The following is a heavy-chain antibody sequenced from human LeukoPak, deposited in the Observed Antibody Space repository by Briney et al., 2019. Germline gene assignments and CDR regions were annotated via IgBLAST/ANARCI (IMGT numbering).Heavy chain of an antibody. CDR1: GLTGSHNY. Sequence: GGSLRLSCAASGLTGSHNYVSWVRQAPGKGLEWVSAIHTSGDTCYADSVKGRFTISRDTSKNTLYLQINSLRVEDTAVYYCIVFGDSNHWGQGTLVTVSS. D-gene: IGHD4-17*01. CDR3: IVFGDSNH. J-gene: IGHJ5*02. V-gene: IGHV3-53*01. CDR2: IHTSGDT.